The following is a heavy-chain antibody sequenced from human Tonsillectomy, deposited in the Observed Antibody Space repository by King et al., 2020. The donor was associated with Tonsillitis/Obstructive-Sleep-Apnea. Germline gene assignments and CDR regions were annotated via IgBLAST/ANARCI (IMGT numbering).Heavy chain of an antibody. CDR2: IIPMFGTA. J-gene: IGHJ4*02. D-gene: IGHD2-21*01. V-gene: IGHV1-69*01. CDR1: GGTFNNYA. CDR3: ARSSYCGGDCYSEPFDY. Sequence: HEQLVQSGAEVKKPGSSVKVSCKASGGTFNNYAFSWVRQAPGQGLEWMGGIIPMFGTAKSALKFQGRVTITADESTSTAYMELSSLRSEDTAVYYCARSSYCGGDCYSEPFDYWGQGTLVTVSS.